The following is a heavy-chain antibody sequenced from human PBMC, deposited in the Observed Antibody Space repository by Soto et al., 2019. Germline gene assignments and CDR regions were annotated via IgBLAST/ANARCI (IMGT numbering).Heavy chain of an antibody. V-gene: IGHV4-4*07. CDR2: IYTSGST. Sequence: SETLSLTCTVSGGSISSYYWSWIRQPAGKGLEWIGRIYTSGSTNYNPSLKSRVTMSVDTSKNQFSLKLSSVTAADTAVYYCARDMFGCSSTSCYPAYFDYWGQGTLVTVSS. CDR3: ARDMFGCSSTSCYPAYFDY. D-gene: IGHD2-2*01. J-gene: IGHJ4*02. CDR1: GGSISSYY.